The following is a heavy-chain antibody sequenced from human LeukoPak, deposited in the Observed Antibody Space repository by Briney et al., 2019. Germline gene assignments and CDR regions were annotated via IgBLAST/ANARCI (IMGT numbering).Heavy chain of an antibody. CDR2: IEKNGSGK. CDR1: GFIFSDSW. J-gene: IGHJ4*02. Sequence: GGSLRLSCTVSGFIFSDSWMAWIRQAPGKGLEWVAIIEKNGSGKNYVDSVKGRFIISRDNAKNTVYLQMNSLRAEDTAVYYCVSFYETYWGRGTLVTVSS. D-gene: IGHD2/OR15-2a*01. CDR3: VSFYETY. V-gene: IGHV3-7*01.